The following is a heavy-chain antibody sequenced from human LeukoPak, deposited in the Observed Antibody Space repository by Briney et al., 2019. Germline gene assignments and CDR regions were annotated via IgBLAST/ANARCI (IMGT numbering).Heavy chain of an antibody. CDR2: ISAYNGNT. D-gene: IGHD6-13*01. V-gene: IGHV1-18*01. Sequence: GASAKVSCKASGYTFTSYGISWVRQAPGQGLEWMGWISAYNGNTNYAQKLQGRVTMTTDTSTSTAYMELRSLRSDDTAVYYCARIAAAGQEAYYFDYWGQGTLVTVSS. CDR1: GYTFTSYG. CDR3: ARIAAAGQEAYYFDY. J-gene: IGHJ4*02.